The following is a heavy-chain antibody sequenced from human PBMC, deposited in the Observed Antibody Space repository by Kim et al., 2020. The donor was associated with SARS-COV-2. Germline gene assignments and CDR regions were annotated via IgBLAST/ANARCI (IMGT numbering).Heavy chain of an antibody. CDR3: ATGYGAPGWFDP. D-gene: IGHD1-26*01. J-gene: IGHJ5*02. V-gene: IGHV4-31*03. CDR2: IYYSGST. CDR1: GGSISSGGYY. Sequence: SETLSLTCTVSGGSISSGGYYWSWIRQHPGKGLEWIGYIYYSGSTYYNPSLKSRVTISVDTSKNQFSLKLSSVTAADTAVYYCATGYGAPGWFDPWGQGTLGTVSS.